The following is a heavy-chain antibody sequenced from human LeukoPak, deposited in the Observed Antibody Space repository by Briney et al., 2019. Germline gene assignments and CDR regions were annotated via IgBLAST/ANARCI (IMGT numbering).Heavy chain of an antibody. D-gene: IGHD4-17*01. V-gene: IGHV1-2*02. CDR2: INPNSGGT. CDR1: GYTFTGYY. J-gene: IGHJ4*02. CDR3: AREDNNYGEPYDY. Sequence: GASVKVSCKASGYTFTGYYMHWVRQAPGQGLEWMGWINPNSGGTSYAQKFQGRVTMTRNTSISTAYMELSSLRSEDTAVYYCAREDNNYGEPYDYWGQGTLVTVSS.